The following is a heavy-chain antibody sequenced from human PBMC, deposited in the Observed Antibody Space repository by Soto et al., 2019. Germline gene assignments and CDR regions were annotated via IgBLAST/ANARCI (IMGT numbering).Heavy chain of an antibody. CDR2: SRNKAQSYTT. Sequence: EVQLVESGGGLVQPGGSTRLSCATSGFPFIDHHLDWVREAPGKGLEWVGRSRNKAQSYTTEYAASVKGRFTISRDDSGNSGYLQMNSLKIEDTATYYCGRRGGWLRGSNAFDIWGQGTTVTVSS. CDR1: GFPFIDHH. J-gene: IGHJ3*02. D-gene: IGHD3-10*01. V-gene: IGHV3-72*01. CDR3: GRRGGWLRGSNAFDI.